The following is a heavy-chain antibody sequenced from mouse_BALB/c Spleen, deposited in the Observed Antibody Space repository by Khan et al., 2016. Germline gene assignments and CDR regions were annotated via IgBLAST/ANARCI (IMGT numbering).Heavy chain of an antibody. CDR1: GYTFSRYW. Sequence: VQLQESGAELMKPGASVKISCKATGYTFSRYWIEWVKERPGHGLAWIGEILPGTGSTNYNEKLKGKATFTAETSSNTAYIQLSSLTSEDSGVYYCARGAYWGRGTLVTVSA. CDR3: ARGAY. J-gene: IGHJ3*01. V-gene: IGHV1-9*01. CDR2: ILPGTGST.